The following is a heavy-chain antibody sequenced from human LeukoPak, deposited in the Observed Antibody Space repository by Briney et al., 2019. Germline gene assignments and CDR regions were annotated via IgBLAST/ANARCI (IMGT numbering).Heavy chain of an antibody. V-gene: IGHV1-46*01. J-gene: IGHJ5*02. CDR1: GYTFTSYY. Sequence: GASVKVSGKASGYTFTSYYIHLVRQAPGQGFEWMAINNPSDGSTTNSQKFQDRVTMTTDTSTSTAYLELRSLRSDDTALYYCARDLGRGRGSYFPNWFDPWGQGTLVTVSS. D-gene: IGHD1-26*01. CDR3: ARDLGRGRGSYFPNWFDP. CDR2: NNPSDGST.